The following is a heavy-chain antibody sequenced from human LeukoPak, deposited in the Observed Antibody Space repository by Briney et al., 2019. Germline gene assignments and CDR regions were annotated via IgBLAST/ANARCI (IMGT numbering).Heavy chain of an antibody. CDR3: AKDDNYIRFLS. D-gene: IGHD3-16*01. Sequence: GGSLRLSCAASGSTFSSYSMNWVRQAPGKGLEWVSGITGSGGNRYYADSVKGRFTISRDNSKNTLYLQMNSLRAEDTAVYYCAKDDNYIRFLSWGQGTLVTVSS. J-gene: IGHJ5*02. CDR1: GSTFSSYS. V-gene: IGHV3-23*01. CDR2: ITGSGGNR.